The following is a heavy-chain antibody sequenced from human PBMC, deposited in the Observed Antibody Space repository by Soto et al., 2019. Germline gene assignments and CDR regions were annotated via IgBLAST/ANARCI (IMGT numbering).Heavy chain of an antibody. CDR1: GFSFSNYT. V-gene: IGHV3-21*01. Sequence: GGSLRLSCTASGFSFSNYTMNWVRQAPGKGLEWVSCISGSSSYIYYADSVRGRFTISRDNSKNSVYLQMNSLGVEDTALYYCAEGSRGYTYGTTDHWGQGTLVTVSS. CDR3: AEGSRGYTYGTTDH. CDR2: ISGSSSYI. D-gene: IGHD5-18*01. J-gene: IGHJ4*02.